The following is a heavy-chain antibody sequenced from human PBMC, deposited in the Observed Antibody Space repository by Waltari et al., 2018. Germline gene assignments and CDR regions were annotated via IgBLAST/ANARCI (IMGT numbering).Heavy chain of an antibody. CDR2: IIPRFGRT. J-gene: IGHJ6*03. CDR3: ARGGGRGGSFSFHMDV. Sequence: QVQLVQSGAEVKKPGSSVKVSCKASGGTFGSYAISWVRQAPGQGLEWMGGIIPRFGRTNYPQNCQDRVKIPADESTSIAYMELSGLRFEDTAVYFCARGGGRGGSFSFHMDVWGKGTTVTISS. D-gene: IGHD3-10*01. CDR1: GGTFGSYA. V-gene: IGHV1-69*12.